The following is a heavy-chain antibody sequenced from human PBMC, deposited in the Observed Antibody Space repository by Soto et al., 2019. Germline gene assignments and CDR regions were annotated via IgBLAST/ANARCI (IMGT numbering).Heavy chain of an antibody. CDR3: ARQGLPDAFDI. J-gene: IGHJ3*02. D-gene: IGHD3-16*01. CDR1: GFSVSSHY. V-gene: IGHV3-53*01. Sequence: EVQLVGSGGGLIQPGGSLRLSCAASGFSVSSHYMSWVRQGPGKGLECVSVIYNDGRTYYADSVEGRFIISRDNSKNTLFLQLNSLRPQDTAVYYCARQGLPDAFDIWGQGTMVTVSS. CDR2: IYNDGRT.